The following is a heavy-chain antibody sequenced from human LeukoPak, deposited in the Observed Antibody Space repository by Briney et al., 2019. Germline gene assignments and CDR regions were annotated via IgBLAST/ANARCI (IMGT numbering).Heavy chain of an antibody. CDR1: GFTFSNSV. Sequence: PGGSLRLSCAASGFTFSNSVMSWVRQAPGKGLEWVSLISGSGDNIYYVDSVKGRFTISRDNSKNTLYLQMNSLRAEDTAVYLCAKGTSPFDPWGQGTLVTVSS. J-gene: IGHJ5*02. V-gene: IGHV3-23*01. CDR3: AKGTSPFDP. CDR2: ISGSGDNI.